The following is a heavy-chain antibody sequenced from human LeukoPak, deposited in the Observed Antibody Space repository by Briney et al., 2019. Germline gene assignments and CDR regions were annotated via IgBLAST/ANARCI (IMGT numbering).Heavy chain of an antibody. J-gene: IGHJ4*02. CDR2: MNPSSGNT. Sequence: GASVKVSCKASRYTFTSYDINWVRQATGQGLEWMGWMNPSSGNTGYAQKFQGRVTITRNTSISTAYMELSSLRSEDTAVYYCARGRQFRRYYYDSSGYYIDYWGQGTLVTVSS. D-gene: IGHD3-22*01. CDR1: RYTFTSYD. CDR3: ARGRQFRRYYYDSSGYYIDY. V-gene: IGHV1-8*03.